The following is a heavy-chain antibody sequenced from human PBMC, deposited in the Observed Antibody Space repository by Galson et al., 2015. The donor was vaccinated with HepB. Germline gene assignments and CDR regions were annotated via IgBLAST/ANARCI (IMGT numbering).Heavy chain of an antibody. CDR1: GFTFSSYG. D-gene: IGHD6-13*01. J-gene: IGHJ4*02. Sequence: SQRLSCAASGFTFSSYGMHWVRQAPGKGLEWVAFIRYDGSNKYYADSVKGRFTISRDNSKNTLYLQMNSLRAEDTAVYYCAKDIGSSSWYLDYWGQGTLVTVSS. V-gene: IGHV3-30*02. CDR2: IRYDGSNK. CDR3: AKDIGSSSWYLDY.